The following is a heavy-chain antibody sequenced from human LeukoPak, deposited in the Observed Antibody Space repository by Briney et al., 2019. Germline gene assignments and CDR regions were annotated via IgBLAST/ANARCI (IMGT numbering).Heavy chain of an antibody. CDR1: GFTFSGYS. J-gene: IGHJ4*02. CDR3: TTDPHQQYYYDSSGYGGDYFDY. D-gene: IGHD3-22*01. CDR2: IKSKTDGGTT. Sequence: GGSLRLSCAASGFTFSGYSMSWVRQAPGKGLEWVGRIKSKTDGGTTDYAAPVKGRFTISRDDSKNTLYLQMNSLKTEDTAVYYCTTDPHQQYYYDSSGYGGDYFDYWGQGTLVTVSS. V-gene: IGHV3-15*01.